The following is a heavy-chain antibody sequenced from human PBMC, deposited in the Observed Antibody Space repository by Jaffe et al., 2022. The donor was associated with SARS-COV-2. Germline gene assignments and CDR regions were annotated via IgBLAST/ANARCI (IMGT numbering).Heavy chain of an antibody. CDR1: GFTFSNYA. CDR3: GRIIVPHIVAYYHGVDV. CDR2: ISYSGGNT. V-gene: IGHV3-23*01. Sequence: EVQVLESGGGLVQPGGSLRLSCAASGFTFSNYAMTWVRQAPGKGLEWVSAISYSGGNTYYADSVKGRFTISRDNSRNTLHMQMNDLRAEDTAVYFCGRIIVPHIVAYYHGVDVWGQGTTVTVSS. D-gene: IGHD6-25*01. J-gene: IGHJ6*02.